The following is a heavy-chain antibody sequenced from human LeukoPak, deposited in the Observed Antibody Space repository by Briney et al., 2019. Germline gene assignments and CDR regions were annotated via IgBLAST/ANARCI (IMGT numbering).Heavy chain of an antibody. CDR1: GFTVSSNY. CDR3: ARVRFYYYYMDV. Sequence: GGSLKLTCAASGFTVSSNYMSWVRQAPGKGLEWVSVIYAGGSTYYADSVKGRFTISRDNSKNTLYLQMNSLRTEDTAVYYCARVRFYYYYMDVWGKGTTVTVSS. J-gene: IGHJ6*03. V-gene: IGHV3-66*02. CDR2: IYAGGST.